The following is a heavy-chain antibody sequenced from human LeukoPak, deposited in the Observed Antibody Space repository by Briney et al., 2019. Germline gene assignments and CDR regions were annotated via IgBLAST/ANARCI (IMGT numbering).Heavy chain of an antibody. V-gene: IGHV4-39*01. J-gene: IGHJ4*02. CDR1: GGSISSSSYY. Sequence: SETLSLTCTVSGGSISSSSYYWGWIRQPPGKGLEWIGSIYYSGSTYYNPSLKSRVTISVDTSKNQFSLKLSSVTAADTAVYYCARLPREKSGQQLGYWGQGTLVTVSS. CDR2: IYYSGST. D-gene: IGHD6-13*01. CDR3: ARLPREKSGQQLGY.